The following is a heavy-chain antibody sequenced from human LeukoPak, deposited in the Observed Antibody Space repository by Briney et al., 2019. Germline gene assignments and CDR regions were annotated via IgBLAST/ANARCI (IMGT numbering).Heavy chain of an antibody. CDR2: INPTSGGT. J-gene: IGHJ5*02. V-gene: IGHV1-2*02. CDR3: ARCRTGYYASRLDP. CDR1: AYTFNAFY. Sequence: GASVKVSCKASAYTFNAFYIHWVRQAPGQGLEWMGWINPTSGGTYYGQKFHGRLNLTRDTSTTTVYTEMTMLKSDDTATYYCARCRTGYYASRLDPWGQGTLVSVSS. D-gene: IGHD2-2*01.